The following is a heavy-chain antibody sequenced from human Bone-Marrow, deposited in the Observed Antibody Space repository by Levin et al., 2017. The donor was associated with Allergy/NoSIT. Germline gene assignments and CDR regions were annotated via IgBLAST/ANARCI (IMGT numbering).Heavy chain of an antibody. J-gene: IGHJ5*02. CDR1: GGFIDSSSYF. Sequence: PSETLSLTCSVSGGFIDSSSYFWGWIRQPSGKGLEWIGSMSYNGNTYYNPALKSRITLSVDTSKNQFFLRLSSVAAADTAMYYCVRHIRVHYERRGFQNWFDPWGQGTLVAVSS. CDR3: VRHIRVHYERRGFQNWFDP. V-gene: IGHV4-39*01. CDR2: MSYNGNT. D-gene: IGHD3-22*01.